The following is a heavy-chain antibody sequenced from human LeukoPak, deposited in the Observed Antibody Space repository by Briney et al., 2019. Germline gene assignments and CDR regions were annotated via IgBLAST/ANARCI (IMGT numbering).Heavy chain of an antibody. CDR1: GFTFSSYW. J-gene: IGHJ6*02. V-gene: IGHV3-7*01. D-gene: IGHD3-9*01. Sequence: PGGSLRLSCAASGFTFSSYWMSWVRQAPGKGLEWVANIKQDGSEKYYVDSVKGRFTISRDKAKNSLYLQMNSLRAEDTAVYYCTRDLMDYDVSTGLHHYYMDVWGQGTTVTVSS. CDR2: IKQDGSEK. CDR3: TRDLMDYDVSTGLHHYYMDV.